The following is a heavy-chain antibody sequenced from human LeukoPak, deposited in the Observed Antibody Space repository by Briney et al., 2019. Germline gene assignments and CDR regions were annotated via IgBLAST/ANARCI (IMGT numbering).Heavy chain of an antibody. V-gene: IGHV3-48*04. D-gene: IGHD3-16*02. J-gene: IGHJ4*02. CDR1: GFTFSSYS. CDR3: ARSVFGGVIVTFDY. Sequence: GGSLRLSCAASGFTFSSYSMNWVRQAPGKGLEWVSYISSSSSTIYYADSVKGRFTISRDNAKNSLYLQMNSLRAEDTAVYYCARSVFGGVIVTFDYWGQGTLVTVSS. CDR2: ISSSSSTI.